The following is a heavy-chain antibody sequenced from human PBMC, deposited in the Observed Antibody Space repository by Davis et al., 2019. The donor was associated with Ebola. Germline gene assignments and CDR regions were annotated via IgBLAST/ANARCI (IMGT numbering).Heavy chain of an antibody. J-gene: IGHJ4*02. CDR2: INPNSGGT. Sequence: ASVKVSCKASGYTFTGYYMHWVRQAPGQGLEWMGWINPNSGGTNYAQKFQGRVTMTRDTSISTAYMELSRLRSDDTAVYYCARDPLGYYGSGSYGSGLGYWGQGTLVTVSS. CDR3: ARDPLGYYGSGSYGSGLGY. V-gene: IGHV1-2*02. CDR1: GYTFTGYY. D-gene: IGHD3-10*01.